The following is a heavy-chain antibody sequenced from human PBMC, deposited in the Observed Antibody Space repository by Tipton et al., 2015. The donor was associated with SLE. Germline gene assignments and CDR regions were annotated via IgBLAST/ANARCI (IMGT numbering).Heavy chain of an antibody. D-gene: IGHD6-13*01. V-gene: IGHV4-34*01. CDR1: GWSFSGYY. Sequence: TLSLTCAVYGWSFSGYYWSWLRQPPGKGLEWIGEINHSGSTNYNPSLKSRVTISVDTSNNQFSLKLSSVTAADTAVYYCARESRSSSWYYFDYWGQGTLVTVSS. J-gene: IGHJ4*02. CDR3: ARESRSSSWYYFDY. CDR2: INHSGST.